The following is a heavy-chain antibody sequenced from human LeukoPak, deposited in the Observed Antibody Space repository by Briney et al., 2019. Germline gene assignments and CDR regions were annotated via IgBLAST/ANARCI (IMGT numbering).Heavy chain of an antibody. CDR2: IKFDGSLT. V-gene: IGHV3-74*03. D-gene: IGHD3-16*01. Sequence: PGGSLRLSCTASGLTFDTYWMHWVRQAPGKGLVWVSQIKFDGSLTAYADSVKGRFTISRDNPKNTLYLQMDSLGTEDTAVYYCARDKVWDYFYYYMDVWGKGTTVTVSS. CDR3: ARDKVWDYFYYYMDV. CDR1: GLTFDTYW. J-gene: IGHJ6*03.